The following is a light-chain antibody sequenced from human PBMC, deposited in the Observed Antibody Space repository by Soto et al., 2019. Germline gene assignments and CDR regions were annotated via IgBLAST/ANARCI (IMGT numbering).Light chain of an antibody. CDR1: QSFRGL. J-gene: IGKJ5*01. CDR2: DAY. CDR3: QQRHMWPIT. V-gene: IGKV3-11*01. Sequence: EVVLTQSPVTLSLSPGERAPLSCRASQSFRGLLAWYQQKPGQAPRLLIYDAYNRATGIPPRFSGSGSGTDFTLTISSLEPEDSAVYYCQQRHMWPITFGQGTRLEIK.